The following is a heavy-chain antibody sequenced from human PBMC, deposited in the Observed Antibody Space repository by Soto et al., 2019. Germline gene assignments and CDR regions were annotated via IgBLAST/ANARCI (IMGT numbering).Heavy chain of an antibody. CDR1: GFTFSSYA. V-gene: IGHV3-23*01. D-gene: IGHD2-2*01. J-gene: IGHJ4*02. CDR3: ARRSTSCCQNFDC. CDR2: VSGDGGDT. Sequence: VQLLESGGGLVQPGGSLRLSCAASGFTFSSYAMNWVRQAPGKGLEWVSAVSGDGGDTYYADSVKGRFTISRDNSKNTLFLQMNGLRVEDTAVYYCARRSTSCCQNFDCWGQGTLVTVSS.